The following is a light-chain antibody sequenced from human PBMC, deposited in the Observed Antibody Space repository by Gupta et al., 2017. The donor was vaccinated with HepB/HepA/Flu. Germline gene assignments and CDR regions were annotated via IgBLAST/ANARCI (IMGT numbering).Light chain of an antibody. CDR2: AAS. V-gene: IGKV1-39*01. CDR1: QSISTY. J-gene: IGKJ2*01. Sequence: DIQMTQSPSSLSASVGDRVTITCRASQSISTYLNWYHQKPGKAPTLLIYAASSLQSGVPSRFSGSGSGTDFTIPIISLQPDDFETYYCQQSYNTSYTFGQGTKLEIK. CDR3: QQSYNTSYT.